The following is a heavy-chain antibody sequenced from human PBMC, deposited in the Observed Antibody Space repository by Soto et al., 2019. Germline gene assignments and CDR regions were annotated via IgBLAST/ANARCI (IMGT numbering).Heavy chain of an antibody. V-gene: IGHV4-59*01. CDR1: GGSISSYY. CDR2: IYYSGST. D-gene: IGHD5-18*01. CDR3: ARDSSYGLVGYFVY. Sequence: QVQLQESGPGLVKPSETLSLTCTVSGGSISSYYWSWIRQPPGKGLEWIGYIYYSGSTDHNPSLKRRVTISVDTSKNPFSLKLSSVAAADTAVYYCARDSSYGLVGYFVYWGQGTLVTVSS. J-gene: IGHJ4*02.